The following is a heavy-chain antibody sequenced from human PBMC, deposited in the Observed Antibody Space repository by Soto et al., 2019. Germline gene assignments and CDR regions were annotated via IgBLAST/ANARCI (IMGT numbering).Heavy chain of an antibody. CDR3: VRAAGYSGYDYVYYYGMDV. CDR2: VWYDGGNK. J-gene: IGHJ6*02. Sequence: QVQLVESGGGVVQPGRSLRLSCAASVFTFSSYGMHWVRQAPGKGLEWVALVWYDGGNKYYVDSVKGRFTISRDNSKNTLYLEMNSLRDEDTAVYYCVRAAGYSGYDYVYYYGMDVWGQGTTVTVSS. CDR1: VFTFSSYG. V-gene: IGHV3-33*01. D-gene: IGHD5-12*01.